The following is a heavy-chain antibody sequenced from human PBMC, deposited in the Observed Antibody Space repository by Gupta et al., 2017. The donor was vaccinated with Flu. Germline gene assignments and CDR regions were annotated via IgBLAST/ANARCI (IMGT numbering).Heavy chain of an antibody. CDR3: ARERNDFGSGWYHIDY. CDR1: GSTFSSYG. D-gene: IGHD6-19*01. J-gene: IGHJ4*02. Sequence: QVQLVESGGGVVQPGRSLRPSSAALGSTFSSYGMHWVRQAPGKGLEWVAVRWDDGSNKYYADSVKGRFTISRDKSKNTLYLQMNSLRAEDTAVYYCARERNDFGSGWYHIDYWGQGTLVTVSS. V-gene: IGHV3-33*01. CDR2: RWDDGSNK.